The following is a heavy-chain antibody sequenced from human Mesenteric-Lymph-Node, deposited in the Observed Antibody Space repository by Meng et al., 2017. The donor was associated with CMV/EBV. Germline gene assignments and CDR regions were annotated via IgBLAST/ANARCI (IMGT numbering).Heavy chain of an antibody. D-gene: IGHD3-16*01. J-gene: IGHJ4*02. CDR1: GFTFGGFW. Sequence: LSCAASGFTFGGFWMHWVGQAPGEGLVWVSRINGDESSTIYADSVKGRFTISRDNAKNTLYLQMNSLRAEDTAVYYCARGWVYYFDYWGQGDLVTVSS. CDR2: INGDESST. CDR3: ARGWVYYFDY. V-gene: IGHV3-74*01.